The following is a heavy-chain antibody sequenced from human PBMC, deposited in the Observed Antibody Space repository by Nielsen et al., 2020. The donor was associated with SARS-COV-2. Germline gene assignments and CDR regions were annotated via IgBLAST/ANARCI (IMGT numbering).Heavy chain of an antibody. V-gene: IGHV1-46*01. J-gene: IGHJ4*02. Sequence: ASVKVSCKASGYTFTSYYMHWVRQAPGQGLEWMGIINPSGGSTSYAQKFQGRVTMTRDTSTSTVYMELSSLRSEDTAVYYCARDVSITIFEMVRSHFDYWGQGTLVTVSS. CDR2: INPSGGST. CDR3: ARDVSITIFEMVRSHFDY. D-gene: IGHD3-3*01. CDR1: GYTFTSYY.